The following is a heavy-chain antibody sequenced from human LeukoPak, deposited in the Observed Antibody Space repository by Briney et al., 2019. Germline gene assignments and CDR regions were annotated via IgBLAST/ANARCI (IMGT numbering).Heavy chain of an antibody. CDR3: ARGPYGDHAVGDY. D-gene: IGHD4-17*01. V-gene: IGHV1-69*04. Sequence: ASVKVSCKASGGTFSSYAISWVRQAPGQGLEWMGRIIPILGIANYAQKFQGRVTITADKSTSTAYMELSSLRSEDTAVYYCARGPYGDHAVGDYWGQGTLVTVSS. CDR2: IIPILGIA. CDR1: GGTFSSYA. J-gene: IGHJ4*02.